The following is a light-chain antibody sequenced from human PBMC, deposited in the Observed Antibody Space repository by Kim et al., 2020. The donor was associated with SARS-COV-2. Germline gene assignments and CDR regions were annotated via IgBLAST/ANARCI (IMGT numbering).Light chain of an antibody. V-gene: IGKV3-20*01. CDR2: DAS. Sequence: LSPGESATLACRASQRVSSSYLAWYQQKPGQAPRLLIYDASSRATGVPDRFSGSGSGTDFTLTISRLEPEDFAVYYCQQYGNSRTFGQGTKVDIK. CDR1: QRVSSSY. CDR3: QQYGNSRT. J-gene: IGKJ1*01.